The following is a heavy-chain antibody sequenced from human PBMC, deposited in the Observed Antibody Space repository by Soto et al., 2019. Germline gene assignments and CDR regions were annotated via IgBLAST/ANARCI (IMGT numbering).Heavy chain of an antibody. CDR3: AKEGGGIVATTFDY. J-gene: IGHJ4*02. CDR2: ISYDGSNK. D-gene: IGHD5-12*01. CDR1: GFTFSSYG. Sequence: PGGSLRLSCAASGFTFSSYGMHWVRQAPGKGLEWVAVISYDGSNKYYADSVKGRFTISRDNSKNTLYLQMNSLRAEDTAVYYCAKEGGGIVATTFDYWGQGTLVTVSS. V-gene: IGHV3-30*18.